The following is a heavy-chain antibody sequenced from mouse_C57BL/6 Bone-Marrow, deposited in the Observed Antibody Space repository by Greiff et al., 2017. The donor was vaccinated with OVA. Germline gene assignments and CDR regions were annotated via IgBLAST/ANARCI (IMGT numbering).Heavy chain of an antibody. CDR3: ARDAAYGNDWYFDV. J-gene: IGHJ1*03. CDR1: GFTFSDFY. V-gene: IGHV7-1*01. CDR2: SRNKANDYTT. Sequence: EVKLVESGGGLVQSGRSLRLSCATSGFTFSDFYMEWVRQAPGKGLEWIAASRNKANDYTTEYSASVKGRFIVSRDTSQSILYLQMNALRAEDTAIDYCARDAAYGNDWYFDVWGTGTTVTVSS. D-gene: IGHD2-10*02.